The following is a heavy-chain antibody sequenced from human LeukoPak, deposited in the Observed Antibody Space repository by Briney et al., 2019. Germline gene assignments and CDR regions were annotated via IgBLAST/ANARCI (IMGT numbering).Heavy chain of an antibody. Sequence: PGGSLRLSCAASGFTFSSYAMSWVRQAPGKGLEWVSAISGSGGSTYYADSVKGRFTISRDNSKNTLYLQMNSLRAEDTAVYYCAKDPDYYDSSPNWFDPWGQGTLVTVSS. J-gene: IGHJ5*02. D-gene: IGHD3-22*01. CDR1: GFTFSSYA. CDR3: AKDPDYYDSSPNWFDP. V-gene: IGHV3-23*01. CDR2: ISGSGGST.